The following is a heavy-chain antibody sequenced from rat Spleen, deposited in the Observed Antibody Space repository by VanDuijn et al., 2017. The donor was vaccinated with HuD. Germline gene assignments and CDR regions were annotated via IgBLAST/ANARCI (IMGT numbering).Heavy chain of an antibody. V-gene: IGHV5-29*01. CDR3: ARPNNYYVMDA. D-gene: IGHD1-10*01. J-gene: IGHJ4*01. CDR2: INYDGSST. CDR1: GFTLSDYY. Sequence: EVQLVESGGGLVQPGRSLKLSCAASGFTLSDYYMAWVRQAPTKGLEWVATINYDGSSTYYRDSVKGRFTISRDNAKSTLYLQRDSLKSEDTATYYCARPNNYYVMDAWGQGASVTVSS.